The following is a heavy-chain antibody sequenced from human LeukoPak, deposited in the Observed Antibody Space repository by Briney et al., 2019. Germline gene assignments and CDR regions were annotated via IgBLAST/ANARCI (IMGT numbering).Heavy chain of an antibody. V-gene: IGHV1-69*04. Sequence: ASVKVSCKASGGTFSSYAIGWVRQAPGQGLEWMGRIIPILGIANYAQKFQGRVTITADKSTSTAYMELSSLRSEDTAVYYCARVHHYYYDSSGYPFAPWGQGTLVTVSS. D-gene: IGHD3-22*01. CDR1: GGTFSSYA. CDR3: ARVHHYYYDSSGYPFAP. J-gene: IGHJ5*02. CDR2: IIPILGIA.